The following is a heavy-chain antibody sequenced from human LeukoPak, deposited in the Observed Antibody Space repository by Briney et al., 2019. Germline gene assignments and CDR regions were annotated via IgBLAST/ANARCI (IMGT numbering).Heavy chain of an antibody. CDR1: GFTFSSYS. Sequence: PGGSLRLSCAASGFTFSSYSMNWVRQAPGKGLEWVSVIYSGGSTYYADSVKGRFTISRDNSKNTLYLQMNSLRAEDTAVYYCARDGDYYYMGVWGKGTTVTVSS. CDR2: IYSGGST. CDR3: ARDGDYYYMGV. D-gene: IGHD3-16*01. J-gene: IGHJ6*03. V-gene: IGHV3-53*01.